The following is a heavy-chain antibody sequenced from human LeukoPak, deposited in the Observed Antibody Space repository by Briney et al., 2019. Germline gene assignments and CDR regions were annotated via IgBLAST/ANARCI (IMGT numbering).Heavy chain of an antibody. CDR1: GYTFTSYG. CDR3: ARDLAYIVVVPAAIGY. Sequence: ASVKVSCKASGYTFTSYGISWVRQAPGQGLEWMGWISAYNGNTNYAQKLQGRVTMTTGTSTSTAYMELRSLRSDDTAVYYCARDLAYIVVVPAAIGYWGQGTLVTVSS. J-gene: IGHJ4*02. V-gene: IGHV1-18*01. CDR2: ISAYNGNT. D-gene: IGHD2-2*01.